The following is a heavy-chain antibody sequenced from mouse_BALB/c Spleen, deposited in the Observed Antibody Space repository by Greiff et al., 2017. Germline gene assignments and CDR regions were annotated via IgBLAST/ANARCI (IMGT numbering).Heavy chain of an antibody. CDR3: ARNKDYGTLYAMDY. D-gene: IGHD1-1*01. J-gene: IGHJ4*01. V-gene: IGHV2-4-1*01. CDR2: IWSGGST. CDR1: GFSLTSYG. Sequence: VKLVESGPGLVQPSQSLSITCTVSGFSLTSYGVHWVRQSPGKGLEWLGVIWSGGSTDYNAAFISRLSISKDNSKSQVFFKMNSLQADDTAIYYCARNKDYGTLYAMDYWGQGTSVTVSS.